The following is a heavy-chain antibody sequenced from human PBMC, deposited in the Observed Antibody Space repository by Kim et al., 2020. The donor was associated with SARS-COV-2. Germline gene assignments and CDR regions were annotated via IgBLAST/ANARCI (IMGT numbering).Heavy chain of an antibody. CDR3: ARRHLSMDV. Sequence: ASVKVSCKASGYTFTSHDIKWVRQATGQGLEWMGWMNPNSGNTGYAQRFQGRVTMTRNTSISTAYMELSSLRSEDTAGYFCARRHLSMDVWVQGTTVTVS. CDR2: MNPNSGNT. J-gene: IGHJ6*02. CDR1: GYTFTSHD. V-gene: IGHV1-8*01.